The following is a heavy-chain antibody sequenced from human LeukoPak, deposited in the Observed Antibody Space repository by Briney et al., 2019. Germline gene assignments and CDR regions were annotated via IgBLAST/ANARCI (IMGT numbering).Heavy chain of an antibody. J-gene: IGHJ6*02. CDR3: ARDMVEGYGLDV. CDR1: GGSISSYY. Sequence: SETLSLTCTVSGGSISSYYWSWIRQPPGKGLEWIGYIYHSGSTNYNPSLKSRVTLSLDTSKNQFSLKLSSVTAADTAVYYCARDMVEGYGLDVWGQGTTVTVSS. CDR2: IYHSGST. D-gene: IGHD4/OR15-4a*01. V-gene: IGHV4-59*01.